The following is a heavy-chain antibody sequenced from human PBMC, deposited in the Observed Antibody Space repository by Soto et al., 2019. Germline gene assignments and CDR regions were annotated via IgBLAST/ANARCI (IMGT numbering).Heavy chain of an antibody. CDR3: ATHSSSWSYYFDY. V-gene: IGHV3-23*01. Sequence: EVQLLESGGGLVQPGGSLRLSCAASGFTFSSYAMSWVRQAPGKGLEWVSAISGSGGSTYYADSVKGRFTISRDNSKNTLYLQMNSLRAEDTAVYYCATHSSSWSYYFDYWGQGTLVTVSS. D-gene: IGHD6-13*01. CDR2: ISGSGGST. J-gene: IGHJ4*02. CDR1: GFTFSSYA.